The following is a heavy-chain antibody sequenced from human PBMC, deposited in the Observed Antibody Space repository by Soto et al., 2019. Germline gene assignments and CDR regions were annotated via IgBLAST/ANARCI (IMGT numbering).Heavy chain of an antibody. CDR3: AKSSGGWYKNYFDY. J-gene: IGHJ4*02. CDR2: ISYDGSNK. V-gene: IGHV3-30*18. Sequence: SLSCAASGFTFSSYGMHWVRQAPGKGLEWVAVISYDGSNKYYADSVKGRFTISRDNSKNTLYLQMNSLRAEDTAVYYCAKSSGGWYKNYFDYWGQGNLVTVSS. D-gene: IGHD6-19*01. CDR1: GFTFSSYG.